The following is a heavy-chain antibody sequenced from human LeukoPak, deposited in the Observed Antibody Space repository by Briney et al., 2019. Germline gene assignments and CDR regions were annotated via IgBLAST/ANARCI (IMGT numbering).Heavy chain of an antibody. J-gene: IGHJ6*03. CDR1: GGSISSSSYY. CDR3: AHSIEAAGTLAYYYYMDV. Sequence: SETLSLTCTVSGGSISSSSYYWGWIPQPPGKGVEWMGRMYYSGSTYYDPSLKSRVTISVDTSKNQFSLKLSSVTAAVTAVYYCAHSIEAAGTLAYYYYMDVWGKGTTVTVSS. V-gene: IGHV4-39*07. D-gene: IGHD6-13*01. CDR2: MYYSGST.